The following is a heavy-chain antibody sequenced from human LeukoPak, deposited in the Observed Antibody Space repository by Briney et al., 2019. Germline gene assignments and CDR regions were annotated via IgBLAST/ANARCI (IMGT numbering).Heavy chain of an antibody. Sequence: SGALSLTCAVSGGSITSGNYWSWVRQPPGKGLEWVGEIYHSGSTNYNPSLKSRVTISVDKSKNQFSLKLSSVTAADTAVYYCAGGPLRDRNAFDIWGQGTMVTVSS. V-gene: IGHV4-4*02. CDR2: IYHSGST. J-gene: IGHJ3*02. CDR1: GGSITSGNY. D-gene: IGHD4-17*01. CDR3: AGGPLRDRNAFDI.